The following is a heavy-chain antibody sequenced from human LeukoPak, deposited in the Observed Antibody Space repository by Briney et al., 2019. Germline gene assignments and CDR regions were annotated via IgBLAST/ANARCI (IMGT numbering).Heavy chain of an antibody. D-gene: IGHD6-19*01. CDR1: GYSISSGYY. CDR3: ARPYSSGWYSGWFDP. V-gene: IGHV4-38-2*02. J-gene: IGHJ5*02. CDR2: IYYSGST. Sequence: SETLSLTCTVSGYSISSGYYWGWIRQPPGKGLEWIGSIYYSGSTYYNPSLKSRVTISVDTSKNQFSLKLSSVTAADTAVYYCARPYSSGWYSGWFDPWGQGTLVTVSS.